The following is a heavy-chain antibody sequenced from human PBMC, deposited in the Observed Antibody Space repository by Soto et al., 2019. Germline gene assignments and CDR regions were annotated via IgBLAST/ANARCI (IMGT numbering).Heavy chain of an antibody. J-gene: IGHJ6*02. CDR1: GDSLRGQS. V-gene: IGHV4-34*01. CDR3: AREDSYGWSGGSLDV. D-gene: IGHD6-19*01. CDR2: LDQSGGT. Sequence: QVQLQQWGAGLLKASETLSLTCAVVGDSLRGQSWNWIRQSPGKGLEWIGELDQSGGTNYNPSLKSRAIISDDTSKNQFSLTLTSVTAADTAVYYCAREDSYGWSGGSLDVWGQGTTVTVSS.